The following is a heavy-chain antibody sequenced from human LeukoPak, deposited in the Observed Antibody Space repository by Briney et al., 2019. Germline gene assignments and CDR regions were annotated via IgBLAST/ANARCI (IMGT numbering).Heavy chain of an antibody. CDR2: IYYSGST. CDR3: ARAQYSGSCFDY. Sequence: PSETLSLTCTASSGSISGYFWSWIRQPPGKGLEWIGHIYYSGSTNYNPSLKSRVTISVDSSKNQFSLKVNSVTAADTAVYYCARAQYSGSCFDYWGQGTLLTVSS. CDR1: SGSISGYF. D-gene: IGHD1-26*01. J-gene: IGHJ4*02. V-gene: IGHV4-59*01.